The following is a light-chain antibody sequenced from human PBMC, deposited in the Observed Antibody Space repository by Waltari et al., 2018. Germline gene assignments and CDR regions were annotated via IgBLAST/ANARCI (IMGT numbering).Light chain of an antibody. Sequence: DIQMTQSPSSLSASVGDRVTITCRASQSISNYLSWYQQKPGKAPNLLIYAASSFQSGFPSRFSGSGSGTDFTLTISSLQPEEFATYYCQQSYISLTFGQGTKVEIK. CDR1: QSISNY. CDR2: AAS. J-gene: IGKJ1*01. CDR3: QQSYISLT. V-gene: IGKV1-39*01.